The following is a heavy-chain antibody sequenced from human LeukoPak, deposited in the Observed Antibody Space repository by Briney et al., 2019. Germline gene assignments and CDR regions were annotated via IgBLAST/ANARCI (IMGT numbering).Heavy chain of an antibody. V-gene: IGHV3-23*05. CDR2: ILSDSKT. J-gene: IGHJ4*02. Sequence: GGSLRLSCAASGFTFSRNAMGWVRQAPGKGLEWVSGILSDSKTYYGDSVKGRFTISRDNSKNTLYLQMSSLRAEDTAVYYCARDPHCSGGSCYSRRFDYWGQGTLVTVSS. CDR3: ARDPHCSGGSCYSRRFDY. CDR1: GFTFSRNA. D-gene: IGHD2-15*01.